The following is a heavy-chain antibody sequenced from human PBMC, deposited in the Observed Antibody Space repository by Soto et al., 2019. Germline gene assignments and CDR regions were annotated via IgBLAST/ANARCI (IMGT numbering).Heavy chain of an antibody. D-gene: IGHD6-19*01. Sequence: QVQLQESGPGLVKPSETLSLTCTVSGGSISSYYWSWIRQPPGKGLEWIGYIYYSGSTNYNPSLKSRVTMSVDTSNNPFSLKLSSVTAADTAVYYWARSSSGWYDFDYWGQGTLVTVSS. CDR1: GGSISSYY. J-gene: IGHJ4*02. V-gene: IGHV4-59*01. CDR2: IYYSGST. CDR3: ARSSSGWYDFDY.